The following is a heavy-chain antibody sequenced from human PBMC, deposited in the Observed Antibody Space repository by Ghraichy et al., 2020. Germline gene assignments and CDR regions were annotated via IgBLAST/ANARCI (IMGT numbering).Heavy chain of an antibody. J-gene: IGHJ3*02. CDR1: GGSISSYY. V-gene: IGHV4-59*01. Sequence: SQTLSLTCTVSGGSISSYYWSWIRQPPGKGLEWIGYIYYSGSTNYNPSLKSRVTISVDTSKNQFSLKLSSVTAADTAVYYCARDLDDSSGGAFDIWGQGTMVTVSS. D-gene: IGHD3-22*01. CDR3: ARDLDDSSGGAFDI. CDR2: IYYSGST.